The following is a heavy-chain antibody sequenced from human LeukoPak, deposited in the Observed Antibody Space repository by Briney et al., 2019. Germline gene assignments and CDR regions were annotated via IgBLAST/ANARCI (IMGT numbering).Heavy chain of an antibody. J-gene: IGHJ4*02. CDR1: GFTFSSYA. D-gene: IGHD3-22*01. CDR2: ISYDGSNK. CDR3: ARDYYDSSGYYGAIDY. V-gene: IGHV3-30*04. Sequence: PGGSLRLSCAASGFTFSSYAMHWVRQAPGKGLEWVAVISYDGSNKYYADSVKGRFTISRDNSKNTLYLQMNSLRAEDTAVYYCARDYYDSSGYYGAIDYWGQGTLVTVSS.